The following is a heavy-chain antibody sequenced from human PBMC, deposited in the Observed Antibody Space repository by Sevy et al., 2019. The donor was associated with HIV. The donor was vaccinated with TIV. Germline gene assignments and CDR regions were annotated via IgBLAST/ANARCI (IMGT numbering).Heavy chain of an antibody. CDR3: AKKGSEITSAGSYFDY. D-gene: IGHD3-10*01. CDR1: GFTFDDYT. V-gene: IGHV3-43*01. Sequence: GGSLRLSCAASGFTFDDYTMHWVRQAPGKGLEWVSLISWDGDDKYYGDSVKGQFTISRDNSKNSLYLQMNSLRTEDTALYFCAKKGSEITSAGSYFDYWGQGALVTVSS. CDR2: ISWDGDDK. J-gene: IGHJ4*02.